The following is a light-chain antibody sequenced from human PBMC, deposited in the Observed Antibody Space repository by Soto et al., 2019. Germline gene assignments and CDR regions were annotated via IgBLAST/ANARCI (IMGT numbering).Light chain of an antibody. CDR3: RQYGSSRFT. V-gene: IGKV3-20*01. Sequence: EIVLTQSPGTLSLSPGETATLSCRASQSVSSSSLAWFQQKPGQAPRLLIYAASSRATGIPDRLSGSGSGTNFALTNSRVEPEDFARYYCRQYGSSRFTFGPGTKVDI. J-gene: IGKJ3*01. CDR2: AAS. CDR1: QSVSSSS.